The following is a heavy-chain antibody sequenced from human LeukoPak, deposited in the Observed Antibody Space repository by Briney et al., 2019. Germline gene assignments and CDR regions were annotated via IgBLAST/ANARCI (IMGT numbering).Heavy chain of an antibody. J-gene: IGHJ6*03. CDR2: IKQDGSEK. CDR3: ARKWFGELLVPQDYYYMDV. CDR1: GFTFSSYW. Sequence: GESLRLSCAASGFTFSSYWMSWVRQAPGKGLEWVANIKQDGSEKYYVDSVKGRFTISRDNAKNSLYLQMNSLRAEDTAVYYCARKWFGELLVPQDYYYMDVWGKGTTVTVSS. V-gene: IGHV3-7*01. D-gene: IGHD3-10*01.